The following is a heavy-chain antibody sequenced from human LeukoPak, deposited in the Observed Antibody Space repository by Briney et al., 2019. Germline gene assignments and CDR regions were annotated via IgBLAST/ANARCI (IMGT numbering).Heavy chain of an antibody. Sequence: PGGSLRLSCAASGFTFAEYTMHWVRQAPGKGLEWVSLISWNGARIHYGDSVKGRFTISRDNSKNSLYLQMNSLRTEDTALYYCVKDLVAASENVRGWYPTDYWGQGTLVTVSS. J-gene: IGHJ4*02. V-gene: IGHV3-43*01. CDR1: GFTFAEYT. CDR3: VKDLVAASENVRGWYPTDY. CDR2: ISWNGARI. D-gene: IGHD6-19*01.